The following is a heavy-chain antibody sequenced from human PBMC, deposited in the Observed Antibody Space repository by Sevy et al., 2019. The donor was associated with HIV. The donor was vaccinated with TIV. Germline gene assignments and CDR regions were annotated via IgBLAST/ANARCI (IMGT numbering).Heavy chain of an antibody. J-gene: IGHJ4*02. Sequence: GGYLRLSCAASGFTFNSYDMNWVRRAPGKGLEWISYISGSGNTIYYADSLKGRFTTSRDNAKKSLSLQMNSLRAEDTAVYYCSRDLRLSGIYRSDYWGQGTLVTVSS. CDR3: SRDLRLSGIYRSDY. CDR2: ISGSGNTI. D-gene: IGHD1-26*01. CDR1: GFTFNSYD. V-gene: IGHV3-48*03.